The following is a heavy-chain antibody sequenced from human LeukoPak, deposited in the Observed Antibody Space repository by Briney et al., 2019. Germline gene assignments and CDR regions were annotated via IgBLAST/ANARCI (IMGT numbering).Heavy chain of an antibody. CDR2: ISESGST. Sequence: PSETLSPTCGVSGEPFSGYYWSWIRQPPGKGLEWIGDISESGSTNYNPSLKSRVTISVDPSKNQFSLKLTSMTAADTAVYFCVRGRTDYYYYMDVWGKGTTVTVSS. J-gene: IGHJ6*03. V-gene: IGHV4-34*01. CDR3: VRGRTDYYYYMDV. CDR1: GEPFSGYY.